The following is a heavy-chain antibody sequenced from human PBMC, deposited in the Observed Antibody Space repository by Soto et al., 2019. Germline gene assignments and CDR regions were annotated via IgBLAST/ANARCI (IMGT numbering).Heavy chain of an antibody. V-gene: IGHV4-59*08. CDR3: ARRRYADWAFDY. D-gene: IGHD3-9*01. J-gene: IGHJ4*02. CDR2: IHYSGSA. Sequence: QVQLQESGPGLVKPSETLSLTCSVSGGSISGYYWIWIRQPPGNGLEWIGYIHYSGSATYNSSLKSRVTISLDTSKNQFSLNLRSVTAADTAVYYCARRRYADWAFDYWGPGTLVTVSS. CDR1: GGSISGYY.